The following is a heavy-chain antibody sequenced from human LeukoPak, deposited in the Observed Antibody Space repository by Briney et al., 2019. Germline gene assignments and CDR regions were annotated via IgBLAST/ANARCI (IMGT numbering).Heavy chain of an antibody. Sequence: SVKVSCKASGGTCSSYAISWVRQAPGQGLEWMGRIIPIFGTANYAQKFQGRVTITTDESTSTAYMELGNLRSEDTAVYYCAREQDDSSGYYWEVAFDIWGQGTMVTVSS. D-gene: IGHD3-22*01. CDR2: IIPIFGTA. CDR1: GGTCSSYA. CDR3: AREQDDSSGYYWEVAFDI. V-gene: IGHV1-69*05. J-gene: IGHJ3*02.